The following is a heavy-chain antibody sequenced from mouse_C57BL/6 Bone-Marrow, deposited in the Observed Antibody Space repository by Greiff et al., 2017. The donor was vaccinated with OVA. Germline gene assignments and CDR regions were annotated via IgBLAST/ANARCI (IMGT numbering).Heavy chain of an antibody. CDR2: IYPENGDT. V-gene: IGHV14-4*01. J-gene: IGHJ2*01. CDR3: TTYRY. Sequence: EVQLKESGAELVRPGASVKLSCTASGFNIQDDYMHWVKERPEQGLEWIGWIYPENGDTEYASKFQGKATITADTSSKTVYLHLSSLTSEDTAVYYCTTYRYWGQGTTLTVSS. CDR1: GFNIQDDY.